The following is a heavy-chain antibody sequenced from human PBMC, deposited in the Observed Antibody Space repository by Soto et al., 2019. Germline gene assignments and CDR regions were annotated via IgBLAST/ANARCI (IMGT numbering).Heavy chain of an antibody. CDR3: AHSRRGGARSTGFDP. CDR2: IYWDDDK. D-gene: IGHD1-26*01. Sequence: QITLKESGPTLVKPTQTLTLTCTFSGFSLSTSGVGVGWIRQPPGKTLKWLTLIYWDDDKRYSPSLKSRLTITKDTSKNQVVLTMTNMDPVDTATYYCAHSRRGGARSTGFDPWGQGTLVTVSS. CDR1: GFSLSTSGVG. V-gene: IGHV2-5*02. J-gene: IGHJ5*02.